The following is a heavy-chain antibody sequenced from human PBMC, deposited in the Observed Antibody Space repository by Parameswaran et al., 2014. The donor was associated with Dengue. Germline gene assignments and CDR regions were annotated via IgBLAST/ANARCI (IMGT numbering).Heavy chain of an antibody. CDR2: ISSSGSTI. D-gene: IGHD2-8*01. CDR3: ARDASINGVYY. V-gene: IGHV3-48*03. J-gene: IGHJ4*02. Sequence: WIRQPPGKGLEWVSYISSSGSTIYYADSVKGRFTISRDNAKNSLYLQMNSLRAEDTAVYYCARDASINGVYYWGQGTLVTVSS.